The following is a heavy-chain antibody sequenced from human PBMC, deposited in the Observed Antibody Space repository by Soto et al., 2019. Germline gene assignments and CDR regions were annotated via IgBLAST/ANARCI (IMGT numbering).Heavy chain of an antibody. J-gene: IGHJ6*03. CDR2: IYYSGST. Sequence: SETLSLTCTVSGGSISSSSYYWGWIRQPPGKGLEWIGSIYYSGSTYYNPSLKSRVTISVDTSKNQFSLKLSSVTAADTAVYYCARHGSSIAARTYYYYMDVWGKGTTVTVSS. D-gene: IGHD6-6*01. CDR3: ARHGSSIAARTYYYYMDV. CDR1: GGSISSSSYY. V-gene: IGHV4-39*01.